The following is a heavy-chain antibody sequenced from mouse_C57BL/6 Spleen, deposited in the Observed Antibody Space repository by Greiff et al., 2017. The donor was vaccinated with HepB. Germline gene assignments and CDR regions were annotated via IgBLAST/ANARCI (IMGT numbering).Heavy chain of an antibody. CDR1: GYSITSGYY. J-gene: IGHJ1*03. D-gene: IGHD2-3*01. CDR3: ARDDDGYHWYFDV. CDR2: ISYDGSN. Sequence: EVQRVESGPGLVKPSQSLSLTCSVTGYSITSGYYWNWIRQFPGNKLEWMGYISYDGSNNYNPSLKNRISITRDTSKNQFFLKLNSVTTEDTATYYGARDDDGYHWYFDVWGTGTTVTVSS. V-gene: IGHV3-6*01.